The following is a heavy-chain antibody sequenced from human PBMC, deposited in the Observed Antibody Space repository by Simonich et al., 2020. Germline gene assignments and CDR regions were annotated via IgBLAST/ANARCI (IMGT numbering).Heavy chain of an antibody. J-gene: IGHJ3*02. CDR1: GFTFSSYA. CDR3: AKDLGERITMIVVVIDAFDI. CDR2: FSGIGGST. D-gene: IGHD3-22*01. Sequence: GGGLVQPGGSLRLSCAASGFTFSSYAMSWVRQAPGKGLEWVSAFSGIGGSTYYADSVKGRFTISRDNSKNTLYLQMNSLRAEDTAVYYCAKDLGERITMIVVVIDAFDIWGQGTMVTVSS. V-gene: IGHV3-23*01.